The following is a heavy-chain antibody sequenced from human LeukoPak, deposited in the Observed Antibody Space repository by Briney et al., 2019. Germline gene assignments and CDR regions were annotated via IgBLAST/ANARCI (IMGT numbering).Heavy chain of an antibody. CDR1: GFTFSSYA. V-gene: IGHV3-23*01. D-gene: IGHD6-6*01. CDR2: ISGSGGST. Sequence: GGSLRLSCAASGFTFSSYAMGWVRQAPGKGLEWVSAISGSGGSTYYADSVKGRFTISRDNSKNTLYLQMNSLRAEDTAVYYCARRCSPRTAALGYWGQGTLVTVSS. CDR3: ARRCSPRTAALGY. J-gene: IGHJ4*02.